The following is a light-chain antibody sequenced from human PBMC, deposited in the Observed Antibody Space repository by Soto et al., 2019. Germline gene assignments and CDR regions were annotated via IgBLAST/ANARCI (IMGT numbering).Light chain of an antibody. Sequence: QSVLTQPASVSGSPGQSLTISCTGTSSDVGGYNYVSWYQQHPDKAPKLMIYEVSNRPSGVSNRFSGSKSGNTASLTISGLQAEDEADYYCSSFTSINTWVFGGGTKLTVL. CDR3: SSFTSINTWV. J-gene: IGLJ3*02. CDR1: SSDVGGYNY. V-gene: IGLV2-14*01. CDR2: EVS.